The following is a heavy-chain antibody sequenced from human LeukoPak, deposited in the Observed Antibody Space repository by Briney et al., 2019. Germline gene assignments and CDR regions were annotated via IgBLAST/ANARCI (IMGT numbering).Heavy chain of an antibody. CDR2: IDTKTGNP. CDR1: GYTFSSCA. J-gene: IGHJ4*02. D-gene: IGHD3-22*01. CDR3: AIHPSDSSGYFSY. V-gene: IGHV7-4-1*02. Sequence: GASVRVSCKAYGYTFSSCAIKGVRQARGQGREYMGWIDTKTGNPTYPQGFTRRFVFSLDTSVSPAYLQISSLKAEDTAVYYCAIHPSDSSGYFSYWGQGALLTVSS.